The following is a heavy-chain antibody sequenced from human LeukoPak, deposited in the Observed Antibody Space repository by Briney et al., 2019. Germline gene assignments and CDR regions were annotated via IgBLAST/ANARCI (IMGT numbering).Heavy chain of an antibody. J-gene: IGHJ4*02. D-gene: IGHD1-1*01. Sequence: PGGSLRLSCAASGFTFSSYSMNWVRQAPGKGLEWVAAVSYDGSNEYYADSVKGRFTISRDNSKNTLYLQMYSLKADDTAVYYCAREYNFGTWYFDSWGQGTLVTVSS. CDR2: VSYDGSNE. CDR1: GFTFSSYS. CDR3: AREYNFGTWYFDS. V-gene: IGHV3-30*03.